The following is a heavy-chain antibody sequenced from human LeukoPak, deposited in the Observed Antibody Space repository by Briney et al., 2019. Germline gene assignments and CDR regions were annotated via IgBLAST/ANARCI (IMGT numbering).Heavy chain of an antibody. CDR3: VKEIYSYDKYYYFCAMDV. CDR2: ISTYGAST. J-gene: IGHJ6*02. CDR1: GFTFSTYA. D-gene: IGHD5-18*01. V-gene: IGHV3-64D*06. Sequence: GGSLRLSCSASGFTFSTYAMHWVRQAPGKGLECVSTISTYGASTYYADSVKGRFTISRDNSKNTLYLQMSSLRAEDTAIYYCVKEIYSYDKYYYFCAMDVWGQGTTVTVSS.